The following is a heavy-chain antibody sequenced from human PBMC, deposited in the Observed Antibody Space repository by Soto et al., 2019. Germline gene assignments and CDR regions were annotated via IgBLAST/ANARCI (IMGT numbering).Heavy chain of an antibody. V-gene: IGHV3-30*18. CDR3: AKGSTRWLESLLHY. Sequence: GGSLRLSCAASGFTFNIFGMHWVRQAPGKGLEWVALISNDRTNKYYADSVRGRFTISRDSSKNTVFLQMDSLRADDTAVYYCAKGSTRWLESLLHYWGQGTLVTVSS. CDR2: ISNDRTNK. J-gene: IGHJ4*02. D-gene: IGHD5-12*01. CDR1: GFTFNIFG.